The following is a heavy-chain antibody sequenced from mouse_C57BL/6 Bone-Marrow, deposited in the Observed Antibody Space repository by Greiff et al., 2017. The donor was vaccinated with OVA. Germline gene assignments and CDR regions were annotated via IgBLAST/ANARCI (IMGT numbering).Heavy chain of an antibody. CDR3: ARHEVPYGNYWYFDV. D-gene: IGHD2-1*01. CDR1: GYTFTEYT. J-gene: IGHJ1*03. CDR2: FYPGSGSI. V-gene: IGHV1-62-2*01. Sequence: VHLVESGAELVKPGASVKLSCKASGYTFTEYTIHWVKQRSGQGLEWIGWFYPGSGSIKSNEKFKDKATVTADKSSSTVYMELSRLTSEDSAVYVCARHEVPYGNYWYFDVWGTGTTVTVSS.